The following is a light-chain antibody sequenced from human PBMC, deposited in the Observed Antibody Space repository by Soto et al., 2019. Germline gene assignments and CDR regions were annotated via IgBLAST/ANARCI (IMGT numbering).Light chain of an antibody. Sequence: MMMTQSPATLSVSPGERVTLSCRTSHSVNSHVAWYQQKTGQAPRIXLYGESTRATGIPVRFSGSGFGTELNLTISRLQPEDFATYYCQKANSFPITCGQGTRLEIK. CDR1: HSVNSH. J-gene: IGKJ5*01. V-gene: IGKV3-15*01. CDR2: GES. CDR3: QKANSFPIT.